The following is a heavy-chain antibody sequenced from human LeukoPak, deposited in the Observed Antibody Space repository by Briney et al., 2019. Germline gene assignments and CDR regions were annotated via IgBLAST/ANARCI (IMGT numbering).Heavy chain of an antibody. CDR2: IDYSGGST. D-gene: IGHD2-15*01. CDR1: GFTLSSYE. V-gene: IGHV3-23*01. CDR3: ATHIVVVVAATTFDY. Sequence: GGSLRLSCTASGFTLSSYEMSWIRQAPGKGLEWVSSIDYSGGSTHYADSVKGRFTISRDNSKNTLYLQMNSLRAEDTAVYYCATHIVVVVAATTFDYWGQGTLVTVSS. J-gene: IGHJ4*02.